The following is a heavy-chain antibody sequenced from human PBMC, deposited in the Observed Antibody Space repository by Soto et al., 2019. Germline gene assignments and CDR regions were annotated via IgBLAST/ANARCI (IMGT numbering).Heavy chain of an antibody. J-gene: IGHJ4*02. D-gene: IGHD3-22*01. CDR2: IDPSGGST. CDR3: ARVPYDTTGYYAF. CDR1: GFTFTTYY. Sequence: ASVKVSCKTSGFTFTTYYIHWVRQAPGQGLEWMGMIDPSGGSTTYAQKFQGRITMTSDMSTSTVYMELSGLRSEDTAVYYCARVPYDTTGYYAFWGQGNLVTVSS. V-gene: IGHV1-46*01.